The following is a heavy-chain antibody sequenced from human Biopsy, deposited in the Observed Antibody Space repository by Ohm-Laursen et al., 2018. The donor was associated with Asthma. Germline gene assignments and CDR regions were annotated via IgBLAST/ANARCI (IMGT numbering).Heavy chain of an antibody. D-gene: IGHD3-9*01. CDR2: INAGNGNT. Sequence: GASVKVSCKASGYTFISYAIHWVRQAPGQRLEWMGWINAGNGNTKYSQKLQGRVTIITATSTSTAYMELSSLRSEDTAVYYCARTYYDFLTVQVIDAFAIWGQGTMVTVSS. V-gene: IGHV1-3*01. CDR3: ARTYYDFLTVQVIDAFAI. CDR1: GYTFISYA. J-gene: IGHJ3*02.